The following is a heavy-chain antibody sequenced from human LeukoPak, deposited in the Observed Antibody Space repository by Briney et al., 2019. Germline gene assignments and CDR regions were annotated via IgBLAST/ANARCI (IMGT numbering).Heavy chain of an antibody. CDR2: MNPNSGNT. V-gene: IGHV1-8*01. Sequence: GASVKVSCKASGYTFTSYDINWVRQAPGQGLEWLGWMNPNSGNTGYAQKFQGRVTMTRDTSISTAYMEPNSLRAEDTAVYYCARDFVGFGGQVSGSDYWGQGTLVTVSS. CDR1: GYTFTSYD. J-gene: IGHJ4*02. CDR3: ARDFVGFGGQVSGSDY. D-gene: IGHD3-16*01.